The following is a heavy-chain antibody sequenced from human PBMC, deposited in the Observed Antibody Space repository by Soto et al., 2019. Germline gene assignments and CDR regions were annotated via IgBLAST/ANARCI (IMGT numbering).Heavy chain of an antibody. Sequence: EVQLVASGGDLVQPGQSLRLSCAASGLSFSSYSMKWVRPALGKGLEWISYLSSTTTYTLYADSMKGRFTISRDNAKNSPSLQMNSLRDEDTAVYYCVRDSGWAFDIWGLWTMFTVTS. J-gene: IGHJ3*02. V-gene: IGHV3-48*02. CDR3: VRDSGWAFDI. CDR1: GLSFSSYS. CDR2: LSSTTTYT. D-gene: IGHD6-19*01.